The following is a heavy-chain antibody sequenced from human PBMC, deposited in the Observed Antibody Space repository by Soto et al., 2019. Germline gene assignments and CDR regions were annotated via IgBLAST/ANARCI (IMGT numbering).Heavy chain of an antibody. V-gene: IGHV3-21*01. D-gene: IGHD1-26*01. Sequence: GGSLRLSCAASGFTFSTYSMNWVRQAPGKGLEWVSFISANSNYMYYVDSVNGRFTISRDNGKNSLYLQMNSLRAEDTAVYYCAREGAGGKKFDSWGQGTTVTVSS. J-gene: IGHJ4*03. CDR3: AREGAGGKKFDS. CDR2: ISANSNYM. CDR1: GFTFSTYS.